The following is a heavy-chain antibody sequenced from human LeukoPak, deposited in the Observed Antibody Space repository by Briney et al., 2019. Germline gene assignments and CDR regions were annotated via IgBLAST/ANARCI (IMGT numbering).Heavy chain of an antibody. Sequence: PSETLSLTCTVSGGSISSGGYYWSWIRQRPGKGLEWIGYIYYSGSTYYNPSLKSRVTISVDTSKNQFSLKLSSVTAADTAVYYCARDKAYGSGSYPQNWFDPWGQGTLVTVSS. D-gene: IGHD3-10*01. J-gene: IGHJ5*02. CDR2: IYYSGST. CDR3: ARDKAYGSGSYPQNWFDP. CDR1: GGSISSGGYY. V-gene: IGHV4-31*03.